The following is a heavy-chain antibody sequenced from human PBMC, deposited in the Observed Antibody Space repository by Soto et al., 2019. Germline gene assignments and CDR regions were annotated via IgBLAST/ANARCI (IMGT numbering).Heavy chain of an antibody. V-gene: IGHV3-74*02. D-gene: IGHD6-19*01. CDR2: INSDGSST. J-gene: IGHJ4*02. CDR3: ARDPAPAGWYDY. CDR1: GFTFSSYA. Sequence: VQLVESGGGVVQPGRSLRLSCAASGFTFSSYAMHWVRQAPGKGLVWVSRINSDGSSTYYVDSVKGRFTISRDNARNTLYLQMNSLRAEDTAVYYCARDPAPAGWYDYWGQGTLVTVSS.